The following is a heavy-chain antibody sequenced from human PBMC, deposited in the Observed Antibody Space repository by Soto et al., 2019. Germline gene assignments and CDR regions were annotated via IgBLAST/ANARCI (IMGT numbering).Heavy chain of an antibody. CDR3: ARWEQPLFDY. J-gene: IGHJ4*02. Sequence: QVQLVESGGGVVQPGRSLRLSCAASGFTVSAYTMRWVRQAPGKGLEWVAVISSDGNNKYYTDSVKGRFTISRDTSTNTLYLQMNSLRAEDTAVYYCARWEQPLFDYWGQGTLVTVSS. CDR1: GFTVSAYT. CDR2: ISSDGNNK. D-gene: IGHD1-26*01. V-gene: IGHV3-30-3*01.